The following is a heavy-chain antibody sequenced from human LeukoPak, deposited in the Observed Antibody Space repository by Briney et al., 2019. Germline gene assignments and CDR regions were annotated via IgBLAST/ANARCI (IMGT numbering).Heavy chain of an antibody. V-gene: IGHV3-33*01. Sequence: GSLRLSCAASGFTFSTYGMHWVRQAPGKGLEWVSVIWNDGSNKYYADSVKGRFTISRDNFMNTLYLQMNSLRVEDTAVYYCARAVGPFDYWGQGTLVTVSS. J-gene: IGHJ4*02. CDR2: IWNDGSNK. CDR1: GFTFSTYG. D-gene: IGHD2-15*01. CDR3: ARAVGPFDY.